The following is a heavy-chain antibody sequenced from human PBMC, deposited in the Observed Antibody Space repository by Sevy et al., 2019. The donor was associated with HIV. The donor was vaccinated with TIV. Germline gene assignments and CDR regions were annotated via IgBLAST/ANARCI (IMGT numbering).Heavy chain of an antibody. D-gene: IGHD3-22*01. CDR2: ISWNSGSI. V-gene: IGHV3-9*01. J-gene: IGHJ3*02. CDR3: AKETTYYYHSSGYRNDAFDI. CDR1: GFTFDDYA. Sequence: GGSLRLSCAASGFTFDDYAMHWVRQAPGKGLEWVSGISWNSGSIGYADSVKGRFTISRDNAKNSLYLQMNSLRAEDTALYYCAKETTYYYHSSGYRNDAFDIWGQGTMVTVSS.